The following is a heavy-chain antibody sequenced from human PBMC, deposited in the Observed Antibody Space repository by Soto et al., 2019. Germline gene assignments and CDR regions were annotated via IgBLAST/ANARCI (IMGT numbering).Heavy chain of an antibody. V-gene: IGHV4-61*08. Sequence: SETLSLTCTVSGGSISSGGYYWSWIRQPPGKGLEWIGYIYYSGSTNYNPSLKSRVTISVDTSKNQFSLRLKSVTAADTAIYYCARLLYCSSDNCVDLRFDPWGQGTLVTVSS. CDR2: IYYSGST. CDR1: GGSISSGGYY. J-gene: IGHJ5*02. CDR3: ARLLYCSSDNCVDLRFDP. D-gene: IGHD2-8*02.